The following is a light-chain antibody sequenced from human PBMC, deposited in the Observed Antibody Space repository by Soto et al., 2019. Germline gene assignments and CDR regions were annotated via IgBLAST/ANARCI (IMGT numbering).Light chain of an antibody. J-gene: IGLJ1*01. CDR3: SSYTSSSTLEV. V-gene: IGLV2-14*01. CDR2: DVS. CDR1: SSDVGGYNY. Sequence: QSVLTQPASVSGSPGQSITISCTGTSSDVGGYNYVSWYQQHPGKAPILMIYDVSNRPSGVSNRFSGSKSGNTASLTISGLQAEDEADYYCSSYTSSSTLEVFGTGTKVTVL.